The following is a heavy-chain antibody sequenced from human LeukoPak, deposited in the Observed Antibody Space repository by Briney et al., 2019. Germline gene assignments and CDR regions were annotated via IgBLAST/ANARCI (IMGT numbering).Heavy chain of an antibody. D-gene: IGHD6-13*01. V-gene: IGHV4-59*01. CDR2: IFHGGST. CDR3: ASGMGYFFDY. Sequence: SETLSLTCTVSGGSISSYYWSWIRQPPGKGLEWIGYIFHGGSTNYNPSLKSRLTILLDTPKNQFSLRVGSVTAADTAVYYCASGMGYFFDYWGQGTLVTVSS. CDR1: GGSISSYY. J-gene: IGHJ4*02.